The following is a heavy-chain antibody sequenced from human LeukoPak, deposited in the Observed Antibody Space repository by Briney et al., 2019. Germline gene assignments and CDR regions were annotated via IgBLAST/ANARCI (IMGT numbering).Heavy chain of an antibody. CDR1: GGCISSYY. J-gene: IGHJ4*02. Sequence: SETLSLTCTVSGGCISSYYWSWIRQPPGMGLEWIGYIYYTGSTYNNPSLKSRITISIDTSRNQFSLKLSSVTAADTAVYYCARVGYCSGGGCYYRYFDYWGQGSLVTVSS. CDR2: IYYTGST. V-gene: IGHV4-59*08. D-gene: IGHD2-15*01. CDR3: ARVGYCSGGGCYYRYFDY.